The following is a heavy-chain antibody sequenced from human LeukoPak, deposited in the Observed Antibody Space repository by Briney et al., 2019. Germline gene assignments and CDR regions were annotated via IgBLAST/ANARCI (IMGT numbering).Heavy chain of an antibody. Sequence: PSETLSLTCAVYGGSFSGYYWSWIRQPPGKGLEWIGEINHSGSTNYNPSLKSRVTISVDTSKNQFSLKLSSVTAADTAVYYCARESGAAAGDYWGQGTLVTVSS. CDR2: INHSGST. J-gene: IGHJ4*02. CDR3: ARESGAAAGDY. D-gene: IGHD6-13*01. V-gene: IGHV4-34*01. CDR1: GGSFSGYY.